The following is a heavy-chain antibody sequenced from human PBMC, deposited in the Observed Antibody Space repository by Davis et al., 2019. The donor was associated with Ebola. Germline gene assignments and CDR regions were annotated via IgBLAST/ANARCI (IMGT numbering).Heavy chain of an antibody. CDR1: GFTFSSYA. Sequence: GESLKISCAASGFTFSSYAMSWVRQAPGKGLEWVANIKQDGSEKYYVDSVKGRFTISRDNAKNTLYLQMNSLRAEDTAVYYCARDMWGSGYYYYGMDVWGQGTTVTVSS. CDR2: IKQDGSEK. CDR3: ARDMWGSGYYYYGMDV. J-gene: IGHJ6*02. V-gene: IGHV3-7*01. D-gene: IGHD3-10*01.